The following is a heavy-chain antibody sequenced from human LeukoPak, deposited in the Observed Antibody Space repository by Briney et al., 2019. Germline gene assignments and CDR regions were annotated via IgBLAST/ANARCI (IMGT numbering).Heavy chain of an antibody. CDR3: AKGRNEDGDAALNY. CDR2: ISGSGGNT. CDR1: GFTFSSYA. V-gene: IGHV3-23*01. Sequence: GGCLRLSCAASGFTFSSYAMSWVRQAPGKGLEWVSSISGSGGNTFYADSVKGRFTISRDNSKNTLYLHMNSLRAEDTAAYHCAKGRNEDGDAALNYWGQGTLVTVSS. J-gene: IGHJ4*02. D-gene: IGHD4-17*01.